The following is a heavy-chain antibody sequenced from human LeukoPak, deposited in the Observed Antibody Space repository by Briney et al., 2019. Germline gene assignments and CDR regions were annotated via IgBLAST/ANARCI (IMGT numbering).Heavy chain of an antibody. V-gene: IGHV4-34*01. D-gene: IGHD3-10*01. CDR2: INHSGST. J-gene: IGHJ6*03. CDR3: ARLISTMVRGVRYYYYYYTDV. CDR1: GGSFSGYY. Sequence: SETLSLTCAVYGGSFSGYYWSWIRQPPGKGLEWIGEINHSGSTNYNPSLKSRVTISVDTSKNQFSLKLSSVTAADTAVYYCARLISTMVRGVRYYYYYYTDVWGKGTTVTISS.